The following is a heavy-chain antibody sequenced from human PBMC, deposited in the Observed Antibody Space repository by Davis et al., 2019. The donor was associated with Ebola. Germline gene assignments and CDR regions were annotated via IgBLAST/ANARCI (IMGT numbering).Heavy chain of an antibody. V-gene: IGHV3-7*03. Sequence: GGSLRLSCVASGFTFSDYYMSWVRQAPGKGLEWVANIKQDGSEKYYVDSVKGRFTISRDNAKDSLYLQMNSLRAEDTAVYYCASGVYGMDVWGKGTTVTVSS. CDR3: ASGVYGMDV. J-gene: IGHJ6*04. D-gene: IGHD3-3*01. CDR1: GFTFSDYY. CDR2: IKQDGSEK.